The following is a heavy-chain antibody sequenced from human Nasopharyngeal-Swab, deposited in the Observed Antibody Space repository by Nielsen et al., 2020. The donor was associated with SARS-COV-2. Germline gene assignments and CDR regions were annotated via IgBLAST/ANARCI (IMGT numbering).Heavy chain of an antibody. CDR3: ARDYDAAGTGWFDP. Sequence: SVKVSCKASGGTFSSYAISWVRQAPGQGLEWIGRIIPILGIANYAQKFQGRVTITADKSTSTAYMELSSLRSEDTAVYYCARDYDAAGTGWFDPWGQGTLVTVSS. CDR2: IIPILGIA. V-gene: IGHV1-69*04. D-gene: IGHD6-13*01. CDR1: GGTFSSYA. J-gene: IGHJ5*02.